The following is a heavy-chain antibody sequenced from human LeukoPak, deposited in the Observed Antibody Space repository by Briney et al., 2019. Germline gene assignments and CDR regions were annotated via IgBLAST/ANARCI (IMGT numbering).Heavy chain of an antibody. CDR2: INHSGST. J-gene: IGHJ4*02. CDR3: ARVRASGYYRWYFDY. D-gene: IGHD5-12*01. CDR1: GVSFSGYY. Sequence: SETLSLTCAVSGVSFSGYYWSWIRQPPGKGLEWIAEINHSGSTNYNPSLKSRVTISVDTSKNQFSLKLSSVTAEDTAVYYCARVRASGYYRWYFDYWGQGTLVTVSS. V-gene: IGHV4-34*01.